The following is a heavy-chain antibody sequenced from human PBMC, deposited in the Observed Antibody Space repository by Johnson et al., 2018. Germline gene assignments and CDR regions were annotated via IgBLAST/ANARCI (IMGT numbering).Heavy chain of an antibody. J-gene: IGHJ1*01. Sequence: QVQLVESGGGVVQPGRSLRLSCAASGFTFSNYNMHWVRQAPGKGLEWVAVISYDGSNKQYADSVKGRFTISRDNSKNTLSLQRNSLRVEDTAVYYCAKDNGPTMIRCFQHWGQGTLVTVSS. CDR2: ISYDGSNK. CDR3: AKDNGPTMIRCFQH. D-gene: IGHD3-22*01. V-gene: IGHV3-30*18. CDR1: GFTFSNYN.